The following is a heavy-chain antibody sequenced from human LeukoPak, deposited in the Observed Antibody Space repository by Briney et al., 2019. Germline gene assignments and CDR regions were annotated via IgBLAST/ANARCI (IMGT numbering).Heavy chain of an antibody. D-gene: IGHD6-19*01. J-gene: IGHJ1*01. Sequence: GGSLRLSCAASGFTFSNYNMFWARQAPGKGLEWVSYITSSSNTVHYADSVKGRFTLSRDNAKSSLYLQMNSLRAEDTAIYYCARGQQWLDTWFQHWGQGTLVTVSS. V-gene: IGHV3-48*01. CDR3: ARGQQWLDTWFQH. CDR1: GFTFSNYN. CDR2: ITSSSNTV.